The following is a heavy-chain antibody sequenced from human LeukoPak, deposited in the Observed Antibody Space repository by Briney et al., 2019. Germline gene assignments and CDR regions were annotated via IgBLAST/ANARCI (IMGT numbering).Heavy chain of an antibody. D-gene: IGHD1-26*01. CDR2: IRSKGYGGTT. V-gene: IGHV3-49*04. J-gene: IGHJ4*02. CDR1: GFSFGDYA. Sequence: PGRSLRLSCKASGFSFGDYALSWVRQAPGKGLEWVGLIRSKGYGGTTEYAASVKGRFTISRDDSKSIAYLEMNSLKTEDTAVYYCTRGPSRGTYDYWGQGTLVTVSS. CDR3: TRGPSRGTYDY.